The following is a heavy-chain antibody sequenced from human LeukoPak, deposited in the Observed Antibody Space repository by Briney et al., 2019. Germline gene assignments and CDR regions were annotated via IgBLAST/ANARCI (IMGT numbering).Heavy chain of an antibody. J-gene: IGHJ4*02. CDR3: ARVNRKVATNYYFDY. Sequence: SETLSLTCTVSGGSIRSYYWSWIRQPPGKGLEWIGYIYYSGSTNYNPSLKSRVTISVDTSKNQFSLKLSSVTAADTAVYYCARVNRKVATNYYFDYWGQGTLVTVSS. V-gene: IGHV4-59*01. CDR2: IYYSGST. D-gene: IGHD5-12*01. CDR1: GGSIRSYY.